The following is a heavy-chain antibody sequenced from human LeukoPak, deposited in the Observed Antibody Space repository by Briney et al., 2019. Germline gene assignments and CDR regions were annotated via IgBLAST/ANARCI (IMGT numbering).Heavy chain of an antibody. J-gene: IGHJ4*02. V-gene: IGHV1-2*02. CDR3: TRGLGLDY. D-gene: IGHD4-11*01. CDR1: GYSLNAYY. Sequence: GASVKVSCKASGYSLNAYYMHWVRQAPGQGLEWMGWITPSSGGTKYAQKFQGRVTMARDTSISTTYMELSRLTSDDTAAYYCTRGLGLDYWGQGTLVAVSS. CDR2: ITPSSGGT.